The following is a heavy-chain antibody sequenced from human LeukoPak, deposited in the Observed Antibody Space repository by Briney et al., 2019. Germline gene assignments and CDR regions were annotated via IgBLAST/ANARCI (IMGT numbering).Heavy chain of an antibody. CDR3: AKRGYSSDWYIDY. J-gene: IGHJ4*02. V-gene: IGHV3-21*04. D-gene: IGHD6-19*01. CDR1: GFTFSDYS. CDR2: ISSSSSYI. Sequence: GGSLRLSCAASGFTFSDYSMNWVRQAPGKGLQWVSSISSSSSYIYYADSVKGRFTISRYNAKNSLYLQMSSLRADDTAVYYCAKRGYSSDWYIDYWGQGTLVTVSS.